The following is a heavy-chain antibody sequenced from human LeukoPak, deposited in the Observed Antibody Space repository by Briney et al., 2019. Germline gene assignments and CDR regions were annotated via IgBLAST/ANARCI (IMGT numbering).Heavy chain of an antibody. Sequence: ASVKVSCKASGYTFTSYDISWVRQAPGQGPEWMGWISAYNGNTKYAQKLQGRVTMTTDTSTSTAYMELRSLRSDDAAVYYCATDSSGYFGDYWGQGTLVTVSS. CDR3: ATDSSGYFGDY. V-gene: IGHV1-18*01. CDR1: GYTFTSYD. CDR2: ISAYNGNT. D-gene: IGHD3-22*01. J-gene: IGHJ4*02.